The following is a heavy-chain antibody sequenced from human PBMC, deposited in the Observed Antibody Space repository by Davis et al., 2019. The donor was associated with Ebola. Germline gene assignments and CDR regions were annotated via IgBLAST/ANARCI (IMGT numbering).Heavy chain of an antibody. CDR3: ARFAEYYDILTGSEWFDP. CDR1: GFTFNIFD. V-gene: IGHV3-30*02. J-gene: IGHJ5*02. Sequence: GGSLRLSCAASGFTFNIFDMHWVRQAPGRGLEWVAFVRSHGSDDHYADSVKGRFTISRDNSKNTLYLQMNSLRSDDTAVYYCARFAEYYDILTGSEWFDPWGQGTLVTVSS. CDR2: VRSHGSDD. D-gene: IGHD3-9*01.